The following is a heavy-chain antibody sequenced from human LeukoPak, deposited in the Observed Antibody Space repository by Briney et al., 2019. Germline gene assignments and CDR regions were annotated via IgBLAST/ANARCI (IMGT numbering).Heavy chain of an antibody. CDR3: ARDETGGHFEN. J-gene: IGHJ4*02. CDR1: GFTFSSYS. V-gene: IGHV3-7*01. Sequence: PGGSLRLSCAASGFTFSSYSMNWVRQAPGKGLEWVANINLDGRKRYHVDSVEGRFTISRDNAQNSLYLQMNSLRVEDTAVYYCARDETGGHFENWGQGTLVTVSS. CDR2: INLDGRKR. D-gene: IGHD3-10*01.